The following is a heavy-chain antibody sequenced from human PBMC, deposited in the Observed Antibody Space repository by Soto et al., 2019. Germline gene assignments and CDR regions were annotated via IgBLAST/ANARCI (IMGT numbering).Heavy chain of an antibody. CDR3: ARLTGGYCSGGSCYPMTMRYYYYMDV. V-gene: IGHV4-39*01. Sequence: SETLSLICTVSGGSISSSSYYWGWIRQPPGKGLEWIGSIYYSGSTYYNPSLKSRVTISVDTSKNQFSLKLSSVTAADTAVYYCARLTGGYCSGGSCYPMTMRYYYYMDVWGKGTTVTVSS. CDR2: IYYSGST. D-gene: IGHD2-15*01. J-gene: IGHJ6*03. CDR1: GGSISSSSYY.